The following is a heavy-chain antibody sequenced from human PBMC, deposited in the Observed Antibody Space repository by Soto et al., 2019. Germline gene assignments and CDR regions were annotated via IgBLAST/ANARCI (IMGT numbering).Heavy chain of an antibody. D-gene: IGHD3-3*01. Sequence: ASVQVSCEASVYTFTGYHMHWVRQAAGQAREWMGWINPNSGGTNYEQKFQGRVTMTRDTSISTAYMELSRLTSDDTAVYYCEVLRGFDPWGQGPLV. CDR2: INPNSGGT. J-gene: IGHJ5*02. CDR3: EVLRGFDP. V-gene: IGHV1-2*02. CDR1: VYTFTGYH.